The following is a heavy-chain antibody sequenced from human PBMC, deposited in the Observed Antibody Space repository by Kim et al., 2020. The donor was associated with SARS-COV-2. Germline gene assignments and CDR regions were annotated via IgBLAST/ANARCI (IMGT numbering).Heavy chain of an antibody. CDR3: ARARGGDSYGYIVDYYYGMDV. CDR1: GGTFSSYA. D-gene: IGHD5-18*01. V-gene: IGHV1-69*13. CDR2: IIPIFGTA. Sequence: SVKVSCKASGGTFSSYAISWVRQAPGQGLEWMGGIIPIFGTANYAQKFQGRVTITADESTSTAYMELSSLRSEDTAVYYCARARGGDSYGYIVDYYYGMDVWGQGTTVTVSS. J-gene: IGHJ6*02.